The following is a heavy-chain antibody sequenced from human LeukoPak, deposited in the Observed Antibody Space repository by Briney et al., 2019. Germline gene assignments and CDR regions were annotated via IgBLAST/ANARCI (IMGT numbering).Heavy chain of an antibody. J-gene: IGHJ3*02. CDR3: TRDPYDSGGYAAFDI. V-gene: IGHV3-7*01. D-gene: IGHD3-22*01. Sequence: GGSLRLSCAASGFIFSSCWMTWVRHPPARGREGGANIKQDGREEYYVDSVRHRFTISRDNEKHSLYLPISSLRAEDPALYYCTRDPYDSGGYAAFDIWGQGTMVTVSA. CDR2: IKQDGREE. CDR1: GFIFSSCW.